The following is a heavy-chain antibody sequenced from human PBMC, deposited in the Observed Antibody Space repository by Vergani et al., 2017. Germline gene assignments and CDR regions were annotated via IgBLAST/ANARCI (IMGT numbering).Heavy chain of an antibody. V-gene: IGHV3-30*18. D-gene: IGHD3-3*01. CDR3: AKLRWRDYDFWSGYYYFDY. Sequence: QVQLVESGGGVVQPGRSLRLSCAASGFTFSSYGMHWVRQAPGKGLEWVAVISYDGSNKYYADSVKGRFTISRDNSTNTLYLQMNSLRAEDTAVYYCAKLRWRDYDFWSGYYYFDYWGQGTLVTVSS. J-gene: IGHJ4*02. CDR1: GFTFSSYG. CDR2: ISYDGSNK.